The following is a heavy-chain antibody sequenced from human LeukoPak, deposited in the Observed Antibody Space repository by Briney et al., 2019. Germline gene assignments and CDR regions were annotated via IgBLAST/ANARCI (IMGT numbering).Heavy chain of an antibody. CDR2: INHSGST. D-gene: IGHD1-7*01. Sequence: PSETPSLTCAVYGGSFSGYYWSWIRQPPGKGLEWIGEINHSGSTNYNPSLKSRVTISVDTSKNQFSLKLSSVTAADTAVYYCARGVEVVTGTTVYFWFDPWGQGTLVTVSS. CDR3: ARGVEVVTGTTVYFWFDP. J-gene: IGHJ5*02. CDR1: GGSFSGYY. V-gene: IGHV4-34*01.